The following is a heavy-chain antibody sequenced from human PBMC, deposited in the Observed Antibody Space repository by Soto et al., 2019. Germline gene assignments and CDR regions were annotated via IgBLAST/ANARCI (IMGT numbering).Heavy chain of an antibody. Sequence: GGSPRLSCAASGFTFSDYYMSWIRQAPGKGLEWVSYISSSGSTIYYADSVKGRFTISRDNAKNSLYLQMNSLRAEDTAVYNWAREGLVRLSFDTWGQGTLVTVS. V-gene: IGHV3-11*01. CDR3: AREGLVRLSFDT. D-gene: IGHD1-1*01. CDR1: GFTFSDYY. CDR2: ISSSGSTI. J-gene: IGHJ4*02.